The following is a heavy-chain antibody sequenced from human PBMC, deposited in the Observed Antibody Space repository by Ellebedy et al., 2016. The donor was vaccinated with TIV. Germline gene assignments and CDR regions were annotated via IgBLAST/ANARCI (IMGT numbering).Heavy chain of an antibody. CDR1: GFTFSNYW. J-gene: IGHJ4*02. CDR2: IKQDGSET. Sequence: GGSLRLSCAASGFTFSNYWMSWVRQAPGKGLEWVANIKQDGSETHYVDSVKGRFTISRDNAKNSLYLQMNSLRTEDTSLYYCARDKRSTNIEEGSKFDCWGQGTLAAVSS. V-gene: IGHV3-7*01. CDR3: ARDKRSTNIEEGSKFDC. D-gene: IGHD4-11*01.